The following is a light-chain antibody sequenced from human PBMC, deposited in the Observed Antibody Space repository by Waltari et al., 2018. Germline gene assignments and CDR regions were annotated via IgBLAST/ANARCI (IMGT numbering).Light chain of an antibody. CDR3: QKYGTLPAT. J-gene: IGKJ1*01. CDR1: QSVSRF. CDR2: EAS. Sequence: EIVLTQSPGTLSLPPGERATLSCRASQSVSRFLAWYQQKPGQAPRLLIYEASSRATDIPDRFSGSGSGTDFSLTISRLEPEDFAVYYCQKYGTLPATFGQG. V-gene: IGKV3-20*01.